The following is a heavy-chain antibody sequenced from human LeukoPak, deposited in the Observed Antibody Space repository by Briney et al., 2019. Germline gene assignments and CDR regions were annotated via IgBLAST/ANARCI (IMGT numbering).Heavy chain of an antibody. D-gene: IGHD1-1*01. V-gene: IGHV4-4*09. Sequence: SETLSLTCTVSGGSISSYYWSWIRQPPGKGLEWIGYIYTSGSTNYNPSLKSRVTISVDTSKNQFSPKLSSVTAADTAVYYCARHALQLERRTYFDYWGQGTLVTVSS. CDR2: IYTSGST. CDR3: ARHALQLERRTYFDY. CDR1: GGSISSYY. J-gene: IGHJ4*02.